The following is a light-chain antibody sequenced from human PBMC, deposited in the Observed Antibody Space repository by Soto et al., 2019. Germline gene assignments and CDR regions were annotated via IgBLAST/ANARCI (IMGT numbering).Light chain of an antibody. CDR3: RQYNNWPPIT. CDR2: DAS. V-gene: IGKV1-5*01. Sequence: DIQMTQSPSTLSASIGDRVTITCRASQSITTWLAWYQQKPGKAPNLLIYDASSLESGVPSRFSGSGSGTEFTLTISSLQPEEFAVCYCRQYNNWPPITFGQGTRLEN. CDR1: QSITTW. J-gene: IGKJ5*01.